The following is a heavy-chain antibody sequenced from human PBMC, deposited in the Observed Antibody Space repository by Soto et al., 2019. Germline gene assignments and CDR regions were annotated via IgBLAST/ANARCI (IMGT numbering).Heavy chain of an antibody. Sequence: EVQLLESGGGLVQPGGSLRLSCAASGFTFSSYAMSWVRQAPGKGLEWVSAISGSGGSTYYTDSVKGRFTISRDNSKNTLYLQMNSLRAEDTAVYYCASEQVDYGDFSNWFDPWGQGTLVTVSS. V-gene: IGHV3-23*01. J-gene: IGHJ5*02. CDR3: ASEQVDYGDFSNWFDP. CDR1: GFTFSSYA. CDR2: ISGSGGST. D-gene: IGHD4-17*01.